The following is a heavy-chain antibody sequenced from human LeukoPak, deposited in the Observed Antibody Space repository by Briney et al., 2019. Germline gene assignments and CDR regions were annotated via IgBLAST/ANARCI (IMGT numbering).Heavy chain of an antibody. CDR2: ISSSSSYI. CDR1: GFTFSSYS. J-gene: IGHJ3*02. D-gene: IGHD2-15*01. Sequence: PGGSLRLSCAASGFTFSSYSMNWVRQAPGKGLEWVSSISSSSSYIYYADSVKGRFTISGDNAKNSLYLQMNSLRAEDTAVYYCARKSSEGAFDIWGQGTMVTVSS. V-gene: IGHV3-21*01. CDR3: ARKSSEGAFDI.